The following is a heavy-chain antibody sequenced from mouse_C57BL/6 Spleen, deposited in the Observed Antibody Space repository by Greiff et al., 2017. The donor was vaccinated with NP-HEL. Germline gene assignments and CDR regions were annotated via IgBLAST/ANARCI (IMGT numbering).Heavy chain of an antibody. J-gene: IGHJ4*01. V-gene: IGHV1-50*01. CDR2: IDPSDSYT. CDR3: ARPVGGSSYDYYAMDY. CDR1: GYTFTSYW. D-gene: IGHD1-1*01. Sequence: QVQLQQPGAELVKPGASVKLSCKASGYTFTSYWMQWVKQRPGQGLEWIGEIDPSDSYTNYNQKFKGKATLTVDTSSSTAYMQLSSLTSEDSAVYYCARPVGGSSYDYYAMDYWGQGTSVTVSS.